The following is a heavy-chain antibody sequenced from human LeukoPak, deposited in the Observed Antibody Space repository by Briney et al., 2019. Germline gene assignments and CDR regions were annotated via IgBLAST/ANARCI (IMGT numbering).Heavy chain of an antibody. CDR1: GFTFDDYA. CDR3: AKDRGSGNYLWRAFDI. CDR2: ISWNSGSI. V-gene: IGHV3-9*03. J-gene: IGHJ3*02. Sequence: PGRSLRLSCAASGFTFDDYAMHWVRQAPGQGLEWVSGISWNSGSIGYADSVKGRFTISRDNAKNSLYLQMNSLRAEDIALYYCAKDRGSGNYLWRAFDIWGQGTMVTVSS. D-gene: IGHD1-26*01.